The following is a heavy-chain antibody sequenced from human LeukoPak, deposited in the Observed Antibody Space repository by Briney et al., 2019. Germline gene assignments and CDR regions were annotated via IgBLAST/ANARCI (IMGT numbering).Heavy chain of an antibody. CDR3: ARDGDSSGLFVY. J-gene: IGHJ4*02. CDR1: GYTFTGYY. D-gene: IGHD3-22*01. V-gene: IGHV1-2*02. CDR2: INPNNGDT. Sequence: ASVKVSCKASGYTFTGYYMHWVRQAPGQGLEWMGWINPNNGDTNYAQKFQGRVTMTRDTSISTAYMELIRLRSDDTAVYCCARDGDSSGLFVYWGQGTLVTVSS.